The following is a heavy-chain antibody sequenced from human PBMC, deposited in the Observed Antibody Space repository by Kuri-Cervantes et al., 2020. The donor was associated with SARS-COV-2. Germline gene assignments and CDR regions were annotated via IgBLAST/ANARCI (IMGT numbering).Heavy chain of an antibody. CDR2: ISSSSSTI. D-gene: IGHD2-2*01. V-gene: IGHV3-48*02. CDR1: GFTFSSYS. Sequence: GESLKISCAASGFTFSSYSMNWVRQAPGKGLEWVSYISSSSSTIYYADSVKGRFTISSDNAKNSLYLQMNSLRDEDTAVYYCASSRGYCSNWGQGTLVTVSS. CDR3: ASSRGYCSN. J-gene: IGHJ4*02.